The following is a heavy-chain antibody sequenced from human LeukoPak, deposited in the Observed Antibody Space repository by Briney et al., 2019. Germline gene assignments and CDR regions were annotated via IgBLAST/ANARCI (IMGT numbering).Heavy chain of an antibody. J-gene: IGHJ4*02. CDR1: AGSISSYY. V-gene: IGHV4-39*01. CDR3: ARQTYYYDSSGYYHYYFNY. CDR2: IYYSGST. Sequence: PSETLSLTCTVSAGSISSYYWGWIRQPPGKGLEWIGSIYYSGSTYYNPSLKSRVTISVDTSKNQFSLKLSSVTAADTAVYYCARQTYYYDSSGYYHYYFNYWVQGTLVTVSS. D-gene: IGHD3-22*01.